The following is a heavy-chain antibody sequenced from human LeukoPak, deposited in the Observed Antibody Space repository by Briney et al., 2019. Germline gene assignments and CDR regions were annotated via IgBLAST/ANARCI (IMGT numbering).Heavy chain of an antibody. D-gene: IGHD3-22*01. CDR1: GGSINSDS. CDR2: IFHGGST. Sequence: KPSETLSLTCTVSGGSINSDSWSWIRQPPGKGLEWVGYIFHGGSTYSNPSLKSRVTISVDRSKNQFSLKLSSVTAADTAVYYCARGRYKYYYDSSGYTRFDYWGQGTLVTVSS. V-gene: IGHV4-59*01. J-gene: IGHJ4*02. CDR3: ARGRYKYYYDSSGYTRFDY.